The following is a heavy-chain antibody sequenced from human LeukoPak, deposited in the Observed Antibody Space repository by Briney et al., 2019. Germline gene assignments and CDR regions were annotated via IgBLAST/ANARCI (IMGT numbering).Heavy chain of an antibody. CDR1: GFTFSSYA. CDR3: AKDITYYYDSSGYQGPFDY. Sequence: PGGSLRLSCAASGFTFSSYAMHWVRQAPGKGLEWVAVISYDGSNKYYADSVKGRFTISRDNSKNTLYLQMNSLRAEDTAVYYCAKDITYYYDSSGYQGPFDYWGQGTLVTVSS. CDR2: ISYDGSNK. J-gene: IGHJ4*02. D-gene: IGHD3-22*01. V-gene: IGHV3-30-3*02.